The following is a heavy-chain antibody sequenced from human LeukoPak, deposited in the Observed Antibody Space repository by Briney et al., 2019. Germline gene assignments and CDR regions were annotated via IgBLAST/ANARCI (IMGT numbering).Heavy chain of an antibody. CDR2: ISSSSTYI. CDR1: GFTFSRDS. V-gene: IGHV3-21*01. J-gene: IGHJ4*02. D-gene: IGHD6-6*01. Sequence: GGSLRLSCVASGFTFSRDSMNWVRQAPGKGLEWVASISSSSTYIHYADSLKGRFTISRDNSKNTLYLQMNSLRAEDTAVYYCARDLGAARITISLTKAYWGQGTLVTVSS. CDR3: ARDLGAARITISLTKAY.